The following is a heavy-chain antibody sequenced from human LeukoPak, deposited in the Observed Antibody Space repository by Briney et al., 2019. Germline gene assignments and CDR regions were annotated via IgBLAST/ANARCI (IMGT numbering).Heavy chain of an antibody. J-gene: IGHJ3*02. D-gene: IGHD3-16*01. CDR3: AGVWVLDAFDI. CDR1: GYTFTGYY. V-gene: IGHV1-2*02. CDR2: INPNSGGT. Sequence: TSVTVSCKASGYTFTGYYMHWVRQAPGQGLEWMGWINPNSGGTNYAQKFQGRVTMTRDTSISTAYMELSRLRSDDTAVYYCAGVWVLDAFDIWGQGTMVTVSS.